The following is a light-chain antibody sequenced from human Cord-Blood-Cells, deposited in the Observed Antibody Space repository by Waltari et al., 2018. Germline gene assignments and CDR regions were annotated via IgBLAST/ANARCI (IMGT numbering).Light chain of an antibody. J-gene: IGLJ1*01. CDR3: SSYTSSSTRV. V-gene: IGLV2-14*01. Sequence: QSALTQPASVSGSPGQSITLSCPGPSRDVGGYNYVPWYQQHPGKAPKLMIYDVSNRPSGVSNRFSGSKSGNTASLTISGLQAEDEADYYCSSYTSSSTRVFGTGTKVTVL. CDR2: DVS. CDR1: SRDVGGYNY.